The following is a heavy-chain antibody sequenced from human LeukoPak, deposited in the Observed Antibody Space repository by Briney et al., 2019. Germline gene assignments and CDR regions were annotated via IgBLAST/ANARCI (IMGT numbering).Heavy chain of an antibody. V-gene: IGHV3-53*01. J-gene: IGHJ4*02. CDR3: AKHPLTYYYDSSGYYLYYFDY. D-gene: IGHD3-22*01. CDR1: GFTVSNNY. Sequence: GPLRLSCAVSGFTVSNNYMSWVRQAPGKGLEWVSIIYSGGTTYYADSVKGRFTISRDNSKNTLYLQMNSLRAEDTAVYYCAKHPLTYYYDSSGYYLYYFDYWGQGTLVTVSS. CDR2: IYSGGTT.